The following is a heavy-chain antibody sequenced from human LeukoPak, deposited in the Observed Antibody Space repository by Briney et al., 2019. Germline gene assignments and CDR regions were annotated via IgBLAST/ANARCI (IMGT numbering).Heavy chain of an antibody. D-gene: IGHD6-19*01. CDR3: ARLYSSGWYEGLDWFDP. Sequence: GGSLRLSCAASGFTFSSYSMNWVRQAPGKGLEWVSSISSSSSYIYYADSVKGRFTISRDNAKNSLYLQMNSLRAEDTAVYYCARLYSSGWYEGLDWFDPWGQGTLVTVSS. J-gene: IGHJ5*02. CDR2: ISSSSSYI. V-gene: IGHV3-21*01. CDR1: GFTFSSYS.